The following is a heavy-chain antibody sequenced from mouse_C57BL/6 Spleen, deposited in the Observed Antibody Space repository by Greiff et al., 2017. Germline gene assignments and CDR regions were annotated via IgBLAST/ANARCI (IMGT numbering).Heavy chain of an antibody. D-gene: IGHD5-1-1*01. CDR2: IHPNSGST. J-gene: IGHJ2*01. CDR1: GYTFTSYW. Sequence: VQLQQSGAELVKPGASVKLSCKASGYTFTSYWMHWVKQRPGQGLEWIGMIHPNSGSTNYNEKFKSKATLTVDKSSSTAYMQLSSLASEDSAVYYCTKYHQVIDYWGQGTTLTVSS. CDR3: TKYHQVIDY. V-gene: IGHV1-64*01.